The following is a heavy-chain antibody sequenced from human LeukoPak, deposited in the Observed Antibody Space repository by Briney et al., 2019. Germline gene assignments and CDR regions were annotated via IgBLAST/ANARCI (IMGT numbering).Heavy chain of an antibody. CDR3: ARGPSIHYYDSSGYYYYFDY. J-gene: IGHJ4*02. Sequence: SETLSLTCAVYGGSFSGYYWSWIRQPPGKGLEWIGEINHSGSTNYNPSLKSRVTISVDTSKNQFSLKLSSVTAADTAVYYCARGPSIHYYDSSGYYYYFDYWGQGTLVTVSS. V-gene: IGHV4-34*01. D-gene: IGHD3-22*01. CDR1: GGSFSGYY. CDR2: INHSGST.